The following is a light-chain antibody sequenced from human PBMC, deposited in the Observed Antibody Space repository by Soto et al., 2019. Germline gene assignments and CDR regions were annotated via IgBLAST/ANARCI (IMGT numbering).Light chain of an antibody. V-gene: IGKV3-15*01. CDR2: GAS. CDR1: QSVSSN. Sequence: EIMIRQSPATLSVSHGESATLSCRASQSVSSNLAWYQQKPGQAPRLLIYGASTRATGIPARFSGSGSGTEFTLTISSLQSEDFAVYYCHQYNFWPTFGQGTKV. J-gene: IGKJ1*01. CDR3: HQYNFWPT.